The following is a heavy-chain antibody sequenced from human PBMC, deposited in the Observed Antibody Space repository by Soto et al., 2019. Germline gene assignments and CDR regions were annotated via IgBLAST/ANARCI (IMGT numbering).Heavy chain of an antibody. V-gene: IGHV4-30-4*01. CDR1: GGSISNVNDC. D-gene: IGHD7-27*01. Sequence: QVQLQESGPGLVKPSQTLSLTCIVSGGSISNVNDCWSWIRQRPDKGLEWIGHIYSGGSIYNNPSLTXRXTXSXXTSKNQFSLQLSSVSAADTAVXYXAXXXXGDKVDYWGQGTLATVSS. CDR3: AXXXXGDKVDY. CDR2: IYSGGSI. J-gene: IGHJ4*02.